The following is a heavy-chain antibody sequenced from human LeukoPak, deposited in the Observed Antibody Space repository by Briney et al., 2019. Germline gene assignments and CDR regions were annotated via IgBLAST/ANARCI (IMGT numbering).Heavy chain of an antibody. J-gene: IGHJ6*02. V-gene: IGHV1-8*01. D-gene: IGHD3-3*01. CDR2: MNPNSGNT. CDR3: ARTYYDFWSGYFGVYYYYGMDV. CDR1: GYTFTSYD. Sequence: GASVKVSCKASGYTFTSYDINWVRQATGQGLEWMGWMNPNSGNTGYAQKFQGRVTMTRNTSISTAYMELSSLRSEDTAVYCCARTYYDFWSGYFGVYYYYGMDVWGQGTTVTVSS.